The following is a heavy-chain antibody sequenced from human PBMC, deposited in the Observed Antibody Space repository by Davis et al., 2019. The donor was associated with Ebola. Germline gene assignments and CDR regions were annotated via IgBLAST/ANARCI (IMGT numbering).Heavy chain of an antibody. D-gene: IGHD2-2*01. CDR1: GYTFNIYS. CDR3: ARGTSGSFDY. J-gene: IGHJ4*02. CDR2: INPSTGGA. V-gene: IGHV1-18*01. Sequence: ASVKVSCKTSGYTFNIYSISWVRQAPGQGLEWMGWINPSTGGANYAENLQGRVIMTTDTSTSTAYMELRGLRSDDTAVYYCARGTSGSFDYWGQGTLVTVSS.